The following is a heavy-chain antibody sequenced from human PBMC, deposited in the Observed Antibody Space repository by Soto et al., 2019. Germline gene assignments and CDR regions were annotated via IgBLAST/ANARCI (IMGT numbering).Heavy chain of an antibody. CDR2: IYSGGST. Sequence: GGSLRLSCAASGFTVSSNYMSWVRQAPGKGLEWVSVIYSGGSTYYADSVKGRFTISRDNSKNTLYLQMNSLRAEDTAVYYCARYISSSWYQTAYYHYYYMDVWGKGTTVTVSS. CDR1: GFTVSSNY. V-gene: IGHV3-66*01. J-gene: IGHJ6*03. CDR3: ARYISSSWYQTAYYHYYYMDV. D-gene: IGHD6-13*01.